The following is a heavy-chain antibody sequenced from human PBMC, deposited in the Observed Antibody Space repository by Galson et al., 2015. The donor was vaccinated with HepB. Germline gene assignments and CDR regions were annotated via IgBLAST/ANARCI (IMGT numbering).Heavy chain of an antibody. CDR3: AKVYHTIFGRNYMDV. V-gene: IGHV3-64D*06. D-gene: IGHD3-3*01. CDR2: IGSNGGST. J-gene: IGHJ6*03. Sequence: SLRLSCAASGFTFSSYAMHWVRQAPGKGLEYVSAIGSNGGSTYYADSVKGGFTISRDNSKNTPYLQMSSLRAEDTAVYYCAKVYHTIFGRNYMDVWGKGTTVTVSS. CDR1: GFTFSSYA.